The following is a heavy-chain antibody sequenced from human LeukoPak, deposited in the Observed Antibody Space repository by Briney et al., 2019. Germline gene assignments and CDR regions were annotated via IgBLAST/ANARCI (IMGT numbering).Heavy chain of an antibody. CDR3: ARGTVQMGMGERYFDN. CDR1: GGSISTYY. Sequence: PSETLSITCTVSGGSISTYYWSWIRQPPGKGLEWIGYIYYSGSTNYNPSLKSRITISVDTSRNQFSLSLSSVTAADTAVYYCARGTVQMGMGERYFDNWGQGTLVTVSP. D-gene: IGHD1-1*01. J-gene: IGHJ4*02. CDR2: IYYSGST. V-gene: IGHV4-59*01.